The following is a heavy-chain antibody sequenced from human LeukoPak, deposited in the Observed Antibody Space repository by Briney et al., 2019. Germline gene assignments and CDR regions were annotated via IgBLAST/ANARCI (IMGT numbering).Heavy chain of an antibody. J-gene: IGHJ4*02. CDR1: GGSISSYY. Sequence: PSKTLSLTCTVSGGSISSYYWSWIRQPPGKGLERIGYIYYSGSTNYNPSLKSRVTISVDTSKKQFSLKLSSVTAADTAVYYCARDEISYSGNYYFDYWGQGTLVTVSS. CDR3: ARDEISYSGNYYFDY. D-gene: IGHD1-26*01. V-gene: IGHV4-59*12. CDR2: IYYSGST.